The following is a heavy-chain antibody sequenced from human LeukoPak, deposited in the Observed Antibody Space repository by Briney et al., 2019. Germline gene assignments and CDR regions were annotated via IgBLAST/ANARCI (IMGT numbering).Heavy chain of an antibody. J-gene: IGHJ5*01. Sequence: GGSLRLSCSASGFTFSTYTMNWVRQAPGKGLEWVSSISSSSSDIYYADSVRGRFTISRDNTKKSVYLQMNSLRAEDTAVYYCARDQGGYSYGPNWFDSWGQGTLVTVSS. CDR3: ARDQGGYSYGPNWFDS. CDR2: ISSSSSDI. CDR1: GFTFSTYT. D-gene: IGHD5-18*01. V-gene: IGHV3-21*01.